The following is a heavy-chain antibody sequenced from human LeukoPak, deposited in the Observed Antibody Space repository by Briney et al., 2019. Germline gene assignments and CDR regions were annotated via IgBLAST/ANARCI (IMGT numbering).Heavy chain of an antibody. J-gene: IGHJ6*02. CDR2: IYYSGST. D-gene: IGHD3-10*01. CDR3: ARLEVTMVRGVITNKYYYGMDV. CDR1: GGSFSGYY. V-gene: IGHV4-39*01. Sequence: SETLSLTCAVYGGSFSGYYWGWIRQPPGKGLEWIGSIYYSGSTYYNPSLKSRVTISVDTSKNQFSLKLSSVTAADTAVYYCARLEVTMVRGVITNKYYYGMDVWGQGTTVTVSS.